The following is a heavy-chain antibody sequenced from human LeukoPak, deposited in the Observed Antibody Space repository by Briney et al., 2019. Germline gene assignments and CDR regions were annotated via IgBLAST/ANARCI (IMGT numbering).Heavy chain of an antibody. CDR3: AKGTQLGYFQH. CDR2: ISGSGGST. J-gene: IGHJ1*01. V-gene: IGHV3-23*01. CDR1: GFTFSSYG. Sequence: GGTLRLSCAASGFTFSSYGMSRVRQAPGKGLEWVSAISGSGGSTYYADSVKGRFTISRDNSKNTLYLQMNSLRAEDTAVYYCAKGTQLGYFQHWGQGTLVTVSS. D-gene: IGHD6-6*01.